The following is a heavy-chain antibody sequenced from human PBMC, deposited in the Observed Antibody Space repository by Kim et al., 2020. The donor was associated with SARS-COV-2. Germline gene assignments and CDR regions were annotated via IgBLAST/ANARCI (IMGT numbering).Heavy chain of an antibody. Sequence: KYYAHSVKGRFTISRDNSKNTLYLQMNSRRAEDTAVYYCAKDSGGSCLDYWGQGTLVTVSS. J-gene: IGHJ4*02. D-gene: IGHD2-15*01. CDR3: AKDSGGSCLDY. CDR2: K. V-gene: IGHV3-33*06.